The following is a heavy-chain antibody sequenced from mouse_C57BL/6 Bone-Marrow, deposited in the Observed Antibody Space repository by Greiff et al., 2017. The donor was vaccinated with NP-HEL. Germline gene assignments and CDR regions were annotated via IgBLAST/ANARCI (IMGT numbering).Heavy chain of an antibody. CDR1: GYTFTSYW. CDR2: IYPGSGST. Sequence: QVQLQQPGAELVKPGASVKMSCKASGYTFTSYWITWVKQRPGQGLEWIGDIYPGSGSTNYNEKFKSKATLTVDTSSSTAYMQLSSLTSEDSAVYYCARPYYYGSTFDYWGKGTTLTVSA. V-gene: IGHV1-55*01. CDR3: ARPYYYGSTFDY. J-gene: IGHJ2*01. D-gene: IGHD1-1*01.